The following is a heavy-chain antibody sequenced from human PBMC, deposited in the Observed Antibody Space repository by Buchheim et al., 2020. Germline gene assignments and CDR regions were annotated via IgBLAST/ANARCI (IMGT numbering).Heavy chain of an antibody. J-gene: IGHJ4*02. Sequence: QVQLVESGGGVVQPGRSLRLSCAASGFTFSSYGMHWVRQAPGKGLEWVAVISYDGSNKYYADSVKGRFTISSDNSKNTLYLQMNSLRAEDTAVYYCAKDQDFRIAVAGLDYWGQGTL. D-gene: IGHD6-19*01. CDR3: AKDQDFRIAVAGLDY. CDR2: ISYDGSNK. CDR1: GFTFSSYG. V-gene: IGHV3-30*18.